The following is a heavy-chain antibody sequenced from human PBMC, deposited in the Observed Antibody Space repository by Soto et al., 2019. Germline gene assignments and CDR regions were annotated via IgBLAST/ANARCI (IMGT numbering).Heavy chain of an antibody. J-gene: IGHJ6*02. V-gene: IGHV1-69*12. CDR3: ARHVPATGYYYGMDV. D-gene: IGHD2-2*01. Sequence: QVQLVQSGAEVKKPGSSVKVSCKASGGTFSSYAISWVRQAPGQGLEWMGGIIPIFGTANYTQKFQGRVTITAGESTSTANMELSRLRSEFTAVYSCARHVPATGYYYGMDVWGQGTTVTVSS. CDR1: GGTFSSYA. CDR2: IIPIFGTA.